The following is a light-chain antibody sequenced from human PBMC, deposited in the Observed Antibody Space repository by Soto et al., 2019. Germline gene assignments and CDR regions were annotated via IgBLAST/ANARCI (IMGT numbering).Light chain of an antibody. V-gene: IGLV2-23*02. CDR1: SSDVGNYNF. CDR2: EVN. Sequence: SALTQPASVSGSPGQSITSSCTGTSSDVGNYNFVSWFQQHPGKAPKFMIYEVNKRPSGVSTRFSGSKSGNTASLTISGLQADDEADYYCCSYAGSRTYVFGTGTKVTV. J-gene: IGLJ1*01. CDR3: CSYAGSRTYV.